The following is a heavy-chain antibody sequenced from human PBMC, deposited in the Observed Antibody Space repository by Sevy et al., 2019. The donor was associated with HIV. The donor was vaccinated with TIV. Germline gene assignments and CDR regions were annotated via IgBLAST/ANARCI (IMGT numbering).Heavy chain of an antibody. CDR2: IITGNGDT. J-gene: IGHJ6*01. CDR1: GYTFTGYA. Sequence: ASVKVSCKTSGYTFTGYAMHWVRQGPGQRLEWMGWIITGNGDTKYSQNFQGRVTITTDTSASTAYMELSSLTSKDTAVYYSGSGVIGYDDYYYYGLDVCGQGPTVTVSP. V-gene: IGHV1-3*04. CDR3: GSGVIGYDDYYYYGLDV. D-gene: IGHD5-12*01.